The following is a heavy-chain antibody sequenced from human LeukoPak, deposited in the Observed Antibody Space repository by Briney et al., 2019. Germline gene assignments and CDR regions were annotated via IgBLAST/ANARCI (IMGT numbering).Heavy chain of an antibody. CDR1: GFTFSSYW. V-gene: IGHV3-7*01. D-gene: IGHD6-13*01. CDR2: IKQVGSEK. J-gene: IGHJ5*02. CDR3: ARDRSSSEGFSNWFDP. Sequence: PGGSLRLSCAASGFTFSSYWMSWVRQAPGKGLEWVANIKQVGSEKYYVDSVKGRFTISRGNAKNSLYLQMNSLRAEDTAAYYCARDRSSSEGFSNWFDPWGQGTLVTVSS.